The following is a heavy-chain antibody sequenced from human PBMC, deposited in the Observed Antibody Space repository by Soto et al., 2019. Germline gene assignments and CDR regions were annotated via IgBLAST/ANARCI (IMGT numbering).Heavy chain of an antibody. J-gene: IGHJ5*02. V-gene: IGHV1-69*06. CDR1: GGTFSSDG. CDR2: IIRIFGTT. Sequence: AASVKVSCKASGGTFSSDGISWVRQAPGQGLEWMGGIIRIFGTTTYAQKFQDRVTITADKSTSTAYMDLSSLRSEDTAVYYCARERLGVVATISPWFDPWGQGTLVTVSS. D-gene: IGHD5-12*01. CDR3: ARERLGVVATISPWFDP.